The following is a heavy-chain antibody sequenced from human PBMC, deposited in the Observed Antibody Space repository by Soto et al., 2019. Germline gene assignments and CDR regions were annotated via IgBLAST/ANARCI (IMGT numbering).Heavy chain of an antibody. Sequence: PSETLSLTCTVSGGSISSYYWSWIRQPPGKGLEWIGYIYYSGSTNYNPSLKSRVTISVDTSKNQFSLKLSSVTAADTAVYYCARDRTGNLWFDPWGQGTLVTVSS. CDR2: IYYSGST. J-gene: IGHJ5*02. V-gene: IGHV4-59*01. D-gene: IGHD3-10*01. CDR1: GGSISSYY. CDR3: ARDRTGNLWFDP.